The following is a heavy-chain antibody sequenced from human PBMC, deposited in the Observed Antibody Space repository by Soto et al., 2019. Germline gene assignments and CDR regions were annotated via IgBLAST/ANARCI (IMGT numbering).Heavy chain of an antibody. J-gene: IGHJ4*02. D-gene: IGHD3-9*01. V-gene: IGHV3-33*08. CDR2: IWYDGSNK. CDR1: GFTFSSYA. CDR3: ARGLTYYDILTGYYGYYFDY. Sequence: GGSLRLSCAASGFTFSSYAMHWVRQAPGKGLEWVAVIWYDGSNKYYADSVKGRFTISRDNSKNTLYLQMNSLRAEDTAVYYCARGLTYYDILTGYYGYYFDYWGQGTLVTVSS.